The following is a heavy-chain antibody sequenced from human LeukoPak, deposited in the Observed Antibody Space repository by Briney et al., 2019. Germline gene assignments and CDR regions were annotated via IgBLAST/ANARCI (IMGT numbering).Heavy chain of an antibody. CDR1: GGSISSGDYY. D-gene: IGHD3-22*01. J-gene: IGHJ4*02. CDR2: IYYSGST. V-gene: IGHV4-30-4*02. CDR3: ARGSSYYYDSSGYVYYFDY. Sequence: SETLSLTCTVSGGSISSGDYYWSWIRQPPGKGLEWIGYIYYSGSTYYNPSLKSRVTISVDTSKNQFSLKLSSVTAADTAVYYCARGSSYYYDSSGYVYYFDYWGQGTLVTVSS.